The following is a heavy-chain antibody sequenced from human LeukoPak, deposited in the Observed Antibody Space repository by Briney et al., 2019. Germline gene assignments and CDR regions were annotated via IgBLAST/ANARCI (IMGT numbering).Heavy chain of an antibody. Sequence: GGSLRLSCAASGFTFSHYEMHWVRRAPGKGLEWVSYISSGGSTVYYADSVKGRFTVSRDNAKNSLYLQVSSLRAEDTAVYYCARGGSFVEYWGQGTLVIVSS. CDR1: GFTFSHYE. CDR3: ARGGSFVEY. V-gene: IGHV3-48*03. J-gene: IGHJ4*02. CDR2: ISSGGSTV. D-gene: IGHD3-10*01.